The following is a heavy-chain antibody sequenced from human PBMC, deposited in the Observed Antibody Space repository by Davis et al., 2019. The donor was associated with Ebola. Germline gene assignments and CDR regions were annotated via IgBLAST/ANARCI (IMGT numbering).Heavy chain of an antibody. V-gene: IGHV1-18*01. Sequence: ASVKVSCKASGYTFTSYGISWVRQAPGQGLEWMGWISAYNGNTNYAQKLQGRVTMTTDTSTSTAYMELRSLRSDDTAVYYCARVRIAARSGSVTANWFDPWGQGTLVTVSS. D-gene: IGHD6-6*01. CDR2: ISAYNGNT. J-gene: IGHJ5*02. CDR3: ARVRIAARSGSVTANWFDP. CDR1: GYTFTSYG.